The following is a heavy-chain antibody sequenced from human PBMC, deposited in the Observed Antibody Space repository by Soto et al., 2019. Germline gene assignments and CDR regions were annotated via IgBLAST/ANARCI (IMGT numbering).Heavy chain of an antibody. CDR3: ARLAYSGYLQT. Sequence: PSETLSLTCTVSGVSIHNSHSFWGWIRQPPGKGLEFIGTVYYSGGAHYNSSLKSRVTISVDTSNNRFSLTLSSLTAADTAVYFCARLAYSGYLQTWGQGSLVTVSS. CDR2: VYYSGGA. D-gene: IGHD1-26*01. J-gene: IGHJ1*01. CDR1: GVSIHNSHSF. V-gene: IGHV4-39*02.